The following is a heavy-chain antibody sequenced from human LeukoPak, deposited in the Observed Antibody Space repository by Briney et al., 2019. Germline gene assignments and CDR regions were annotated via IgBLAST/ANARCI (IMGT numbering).Heavy chain of an antibody. V-gene: IGHV3-23*01. CDR1: GFTFSSYA. CDR3: AKDGSYDYVWGSYRSLYYFDY. J-gene: IGHJ4*02. Sequence: GGSLRLSCAASGFTFSSYAMSWVRQAPGKGLEWVSAISGSGGSTYYADSVKGRFTISRDNSKNTLYLQMNSLRAEDTAVYYCAKDGSYDYVWGSYRSLYYFDYWGQGTLVTVSS. CDR2: ISGSGGST. D-gene: IGHD3-16*02.